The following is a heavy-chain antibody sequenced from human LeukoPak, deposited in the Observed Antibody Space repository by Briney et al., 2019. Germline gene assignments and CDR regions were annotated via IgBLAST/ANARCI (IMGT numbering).Heavy chain of an antibody. CDR2: ISSSSSTI. V-gene: IGHV3-48*01. CDR1: GFTFSTYN. CDR3: ARWSCSSTSCSSYYYYYYMDV. D-gene: IGHD2-2*01. J-gene: IGHJ6*03. Sequence: GGSLRLSCAASGFTFSTYNMNWVRQAPGEGLGWVSYISSSSSTIYYADSVKGRFTISRDNAKNSLYLQMNSLRAEDTAVYYCARWSCSSTSCSSYYYYYYMDVWGKGTTVTVSS.